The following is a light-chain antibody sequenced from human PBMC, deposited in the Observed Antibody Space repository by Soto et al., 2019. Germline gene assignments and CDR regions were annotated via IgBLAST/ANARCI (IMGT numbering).Light chain of an antibody. V-gene: IGLV1-44*01. CDR2: NDS. J-gene: IGLJ3*02. CDR3: ASWDVSLEAGV. CDR1: SSNIGSNT. Sequence: QSVLIQPPSASGTPGQRVTISCSGSSSNIGSNTVNWFQQVPGMAPRLLIYNDSQRPSGVPDRFSGSRSGTSASLAISGLQSDDEAEFYCASWDVSLEAGVFGGGTQLTVL.